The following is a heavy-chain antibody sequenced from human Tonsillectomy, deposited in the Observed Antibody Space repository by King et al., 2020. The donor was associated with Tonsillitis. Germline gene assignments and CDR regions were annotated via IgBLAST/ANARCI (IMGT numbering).Heavy chain of an antibody. CDR2: INSDGSST. V-gene: IGHV3-74*01. CDR3: ARGSSPAPGKFDY. CDR1: GFTFSSYW. J-gene: IGHJ4*02. D-gene: IGHD6-13*01. Sequence: VQLVESGGGLVQPGGSLRLSCAAAGFTFSSYWMHWVRQAPGKGLVWVSRINSDGSSTSYADPVKGRFTISRDNAKNTLYLQMNSLRAEDTAVYYCARGSSPAPGKFDYWGQGTLVTVSS.